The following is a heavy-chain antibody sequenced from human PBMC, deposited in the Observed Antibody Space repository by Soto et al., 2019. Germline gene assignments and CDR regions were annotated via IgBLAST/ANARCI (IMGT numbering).Heavy chain of an antibody. J-gene: IGHJ6*02. CDR3: ARAYCSGGSCYSYYYYGMDV. CDR1: GYSFTSYW. V-gene: IGHV5-51*01. D-gene: IGHD2-15*01. Sequence: GESLKISCKGSGYSFTSYWIGWVRQIPGKGLEWMGIIYPGDSDTRYSPSFQGQVTISADKSISTAYLQWSSLKASDTAMYYCARAYCSGGSCYSYYYYGMDVWGQGTTVTVSS. CDR2: IYPGDSDT.